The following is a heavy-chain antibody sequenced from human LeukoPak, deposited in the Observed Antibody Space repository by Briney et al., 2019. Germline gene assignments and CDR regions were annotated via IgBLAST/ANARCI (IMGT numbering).Heavy chain of an antibody. V-gene: IGHV3-73*01. Sequence: PPGGSLRLSCAASGFTFSGSAMHWVRQASGKGLEWVGRIRSKANSYATAYAASVKGRFTISRDDSKNTAYLQMNNLKTEDTAVYYCTLRGLDFDYWGQGTLVTVSS. D-gene: IGHD3-16*01. CDR3: TLRGLDFDY. CDR2: IRSKANSYAT. CDR1: GFTFSGSA. J-gene: IGHJ4*02.